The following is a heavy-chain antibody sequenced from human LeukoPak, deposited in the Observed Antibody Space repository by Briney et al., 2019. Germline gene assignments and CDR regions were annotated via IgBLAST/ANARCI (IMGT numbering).Heavy chain of an antibody. D-gene: IGHD4-17*01. CDR2: ISGSGGST. CDR3: ATYGVGFFDY. CDR1: GFTFSSYA. J-gene: IGHJ4*02. V-gene: IGHV3-23*01. Sequence: PGGSLRLSCAASGFTFSSYAMSWVSQAPGKGLEWVSIISGSGGSTHYAGSVKGRFTIFRDDSKNTLYLQMDSLIAEDTAVYFCATYGVGFFDYWGQGTLVTVSS.